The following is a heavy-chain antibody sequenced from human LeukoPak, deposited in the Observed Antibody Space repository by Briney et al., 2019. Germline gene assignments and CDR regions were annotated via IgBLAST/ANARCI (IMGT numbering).Heavy chain of an antibody. Sequence: GGSLRLSCAASGFTASSNCMNWVRQAPGKGLEWVSLIYYCGSTYYGDSVKGRFTISRDNSKNTLYLQMNSLRAEDTAVYYCAREYYDILTGYFYWYFDLWGRGTLVPVSS. CDR1: GFTASSNC. D-gene: IGHD3-9*01. CDR2: IYYCGST. CDR3: AREYYDILTGYFYWYFDL. J-gene: IGHJ2*01. V-gene: IGHV3-53*01.